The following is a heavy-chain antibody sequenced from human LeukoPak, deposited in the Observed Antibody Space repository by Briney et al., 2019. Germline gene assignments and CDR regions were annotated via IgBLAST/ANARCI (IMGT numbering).Heavy chain of an antibody. CDR1: GFSLSTSGVG. CDR3: AHRGYCSGGSCSALGAFDI. J-gene: IGHJ3*02. Sequence: ESGPTLVKPTQTLTLTCTFSGFSLSTSGVGVGWIRQPPGKALEWLALIYWDDDKRYSPSLKSRLTITKDTSKNQVVLTMTNMDPVDTATYYCAHRGYCSGGSCSALGAFDIWGQGTMVTVSS. D-gene: IGHD2-15*01. V-gene: IGHV2-5*02. CDR2: IYWDDDK.